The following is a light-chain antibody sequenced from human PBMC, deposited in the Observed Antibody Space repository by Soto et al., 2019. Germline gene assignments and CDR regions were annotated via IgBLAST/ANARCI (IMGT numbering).Light chain of an antibody. CDR3: SSYTGSSTKL. V-gene: IGLV2-14*03. Sequence: QSALTQPASVSGSPGQSITIPCTGTSSDVGGYNYVSWYQQHPGKAPKLMIYDVSSRPSGVSNRFSGSKSGNTASLTISGLQPEDEADYYCSSYTGSSTKLFGGGTKVTVL. CDR2: DVS. J-gene: IGLJ2*01. CDR1: SSDVGGYNY.